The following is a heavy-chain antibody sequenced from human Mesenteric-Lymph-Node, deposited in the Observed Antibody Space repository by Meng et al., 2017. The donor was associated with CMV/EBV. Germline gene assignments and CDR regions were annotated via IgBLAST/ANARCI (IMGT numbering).Heavy chain of an antibody. Sequence: CTVSGDSVSSGSSYWSWVRQPPGKGLEWIGHIYYSGGTDNNPSLTSRVTILVDTSKNQFSLNLNSVTAADTAVYYCARVKGRTGYFDSWGQGTLVTVSS. J-gene: IGHJ4*02. V-gene: IGHV4-61*01. CDR2: IYYSGGT. CDR1: GDSVSSGSSY. D-gene: IGHD3-10*01. CDR3: ARVKGRTGYFDS.